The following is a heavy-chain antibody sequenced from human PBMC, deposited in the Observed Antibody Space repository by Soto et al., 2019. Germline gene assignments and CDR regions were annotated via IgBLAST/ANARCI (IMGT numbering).Heavy chain of an antibody. D-gene: IGHD5-12*01. CDR2: ISYDGSNK. J-gene: IGHJ6*03. Sequence: QVQLVESGGGVVQPGRSLRLSCAASGFTFSSYGMHWVRQAPGKGLEWVAVISYDGSNKYYADSVKGRFTISRDNSKNTLYLQMNSLRAEDTAVYYCAKGWKGYGQYYYYYYYMDVWGKGTTVTVSS. CDR1: GFTFSSYG. CDR3: AKGWKGYGQYYYYYYYMDV. V-gene: IGHV3-30*18.